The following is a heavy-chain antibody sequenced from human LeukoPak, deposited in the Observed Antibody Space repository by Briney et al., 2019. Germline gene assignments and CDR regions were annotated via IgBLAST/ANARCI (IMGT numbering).Heavy chain of an antibody. J-gene: IGHJ4*02. CDR2: SRNKANSYTT. D-gene: IGHD6-19*01. Sequence: PGGSLRLSCAASGFTFSDHYMDWVRQAPGKGLEWVGRSRNKANSYTTEYAASVKGRFTISRDDSRNSVYLQMSSLKTEDTAVYYCTGELAGSSGWYPLDYWGQGTLVTVSS. CDR3: TGELAGSSGWYPLDY. CDR1: GFTFSDHY. V-gene: IGHV3-72*01.